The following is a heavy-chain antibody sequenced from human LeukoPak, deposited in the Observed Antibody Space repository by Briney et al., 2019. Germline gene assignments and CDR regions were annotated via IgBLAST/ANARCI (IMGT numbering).Heavy chain of an antibody. D-gene: IGHD3-10*01. V-gene: IGHV4-4*02. Sequence: SETLSLTCAVSGGSISSPNWWRWVRQPPGKGLEWFGEIFHSGGTNYNPSLKSRVTMSVDKSKNQFSLKLSSVTAADTAFYYCARLNTYYYDSGSSDAFDIWGQGTMVTVSS. CDR3: ARLNTYYYDSGSSDAFDI. CDR2: IFHSGGT. CDR1: GGSISSPNW. J-gene: IGHJ3*02.